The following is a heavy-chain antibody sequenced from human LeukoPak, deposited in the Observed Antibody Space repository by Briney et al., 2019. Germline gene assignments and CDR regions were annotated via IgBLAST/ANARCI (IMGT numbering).Heavy chain of an antibody. CDR1: GYTFTGYY. CDR3: ARESTMVRGVTGIDY. CDR2: INPNSGST. J-gene: IGHJ4*02. V-gene: IGHV1-2*02. Sequence: ASVKVSCEASGYTFTGYYMHWVRQAPGQGLEWMGWINPNSGSTNYAQKFQGRVTMTRDTSISTAYMELSRLRSDDTAVYYCARESTMVRGVTGIDYWGQGTLVTVSS. D-gene: IGHD3-10*01.